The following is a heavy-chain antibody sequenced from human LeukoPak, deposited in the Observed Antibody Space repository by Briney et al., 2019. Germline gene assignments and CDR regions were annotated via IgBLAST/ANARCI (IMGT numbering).Heavy chain of an antibody. D-gene: IGHD2-15*01. V-gene: IGHV1-18*01. J-gene: IGHJ3*01. CDR1: GYTFISYD. CDR3: ARAGYCGDGGCRGGSAFDV. Sequence: ASMKVSCKASGYTFISYDINWVRQAPGQGLECMGWISGYTGDTKYAEILQGRFTVTTDTSTNTAYMELRSLTDDDTAVYYCARAGYCGDGGCRGGSAFDVWGQGTVVTVSS. CDR2: ISGYTGDT.